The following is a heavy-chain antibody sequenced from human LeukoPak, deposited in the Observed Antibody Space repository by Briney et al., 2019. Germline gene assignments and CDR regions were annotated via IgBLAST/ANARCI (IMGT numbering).Heavy chain of an antibody. CDR2: IKHDGSEK. J-gene: IGHJ4*02. D-gene: IGHD2-21*02. CDR3: ARDRFKEYGDTELGY. V-gene: IGHV3-7*01. Sequence: QPGGSLRLSCAASGFTFSGSAMHWVRQAPGKGLEWVGNIKHDGSEKYYVDSVKGRFTISRDNAKNSVYLHMNSLRAEDTAVYYCARDRFKEYGDTELGYWGQGILVTVSS. CDR1: GFTFSGSA.